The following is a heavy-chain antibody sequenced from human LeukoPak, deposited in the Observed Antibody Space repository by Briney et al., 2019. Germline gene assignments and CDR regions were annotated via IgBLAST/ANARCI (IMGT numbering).Heavy chain of an antibody. CDR3: ATQGYCSSTSCYISYYYGMDV. CDR1: GYTFTCYY. CDR2: INPSGGST. D-gene: IGHD2-2*02. V-gene: IGHV1-46*01. Sequence: ASVKVSCKASGYTFTCYYMHWVRQAPGQGLEWMGIINPSGGSTSYAQKFQGRVTMTEDTSTDTAYMELSSLRSEDTAVYYCATQGYCSSTSCYISYYYGMDVWGQGTTVTVSS. J-gene: IGHJ6*02.